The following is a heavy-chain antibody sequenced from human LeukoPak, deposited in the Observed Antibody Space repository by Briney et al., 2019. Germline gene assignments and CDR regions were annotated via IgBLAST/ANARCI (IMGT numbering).Heavy chain of an antibody. J-gene: IGHJ4*02. V-gene: IGHV1-46*01. CDR2: INPSSGST. CDR3: ARVLGAHRYGSIDH. D-gene: IGHD5-18*01. Sequence: GASVKDSCKASGYTFTTYYMHWVRQAPGQGLEWMGIINPSSGSTSYAQKFQGRVTMTRDTSTSTVYMELSSLRSEDTAIYYCARVLGAHRYGSIDHWGQGTLVTVSS. CDR1: GYTFTTYY.